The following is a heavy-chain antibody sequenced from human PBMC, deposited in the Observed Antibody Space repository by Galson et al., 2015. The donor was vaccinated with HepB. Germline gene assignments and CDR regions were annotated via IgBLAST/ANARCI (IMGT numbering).Heavy chain of an antibody. CDR1: GFTVSSNY. J-gene: IGHJ6*02. Sequence: SLRLSCAASGFTVSSNYMSWVRQAPGKGLEWVSVIYSGGSTYYADSVKGRFTISRDNSKNTLYLQMNSLRAEDTAVYYCARDQPLDYGDHPAPGYYGMDVWGQGTTVTVSS. CDR3: ARDQPLDYGDHPAPGYYGMDV. V-gene: IGHV3-53*01. CDR2: IYSGGST. D-gene: IGHD4-17*01.